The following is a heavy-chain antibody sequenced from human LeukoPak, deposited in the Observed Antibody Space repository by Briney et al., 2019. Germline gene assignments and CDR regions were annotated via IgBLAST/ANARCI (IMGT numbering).Heavy chain of an antibody. CDR3: GKDPNGDYVGAFDF. J-gene: IGHJ3*01. Sequence: PGGSLRLSCAASGFTFSDYALIWVRQAPGKGLEWISAIRGTGGTTYYADSVKGRCTISRDNSRNMVYLQMNSLRAEDTALYFCGKDPNGDYVGAFDFWGPGTMVTVSS. V-gene: IGHV3-23*01. CDR2: IRGTGGTT. CDR1: GFTFSDYA. D-gene: IGHD4-17*01.